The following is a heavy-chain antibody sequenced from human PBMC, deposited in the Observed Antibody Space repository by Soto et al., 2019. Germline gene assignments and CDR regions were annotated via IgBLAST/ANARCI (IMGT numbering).Heavy chain of an antibody. V-gene: IGHV4-61*01. Sequence: PSETLSLTCTVSGGSISSGTYYWSWIRQHPGKGLEWIAFIYHSGNTNYNPSLKSRVTMSIDTSKSQFSLKLNSVTAADTAVYYCARDQGIASSGPFDYWGPGTLVTVSS. CDR1: GGSISSGTYY. CDR3: ARDQGIASSGPFDY. CDR2: IYHSGNT. D-gene: IGHD6-13*01. J-gene: IGHJ4*02.